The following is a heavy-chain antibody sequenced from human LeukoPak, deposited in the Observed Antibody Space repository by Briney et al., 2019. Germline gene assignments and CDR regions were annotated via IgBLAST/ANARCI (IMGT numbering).Heavy chain of an antibody. D-gene: IGHD5-12*01. V-gene: IGHV3-23*01. CDR1: GFTFSSYA. J-gene: IGHJ4*02. CDR3: AKRYSGYDFIDY. CDR2: ISGSGGST. Sequence: GGSLRLSCAPSGFTFSSYAMSWVRQAPGRGLEWGSAISGSGGSTYYADSAKGRFTIPRDNSKNTLYLQMNSLRAEDTAVYYCAKRYSGYDFIDYWGQGTLVTVSS.